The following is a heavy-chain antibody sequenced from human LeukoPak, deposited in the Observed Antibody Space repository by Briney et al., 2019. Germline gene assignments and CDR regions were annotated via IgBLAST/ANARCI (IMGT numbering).Heavy chain of an antibody. D-gene: IGHD5-24*01. CDR1: GGSFSGYY. V-gene: IGHV4-34*01. CDR3: ARNRDGYNSVTDY. Sequence: SETLSLTCAVYGGSFSGYYWSWIRQPPGKGLEWIGEINHSGSTNYNPSLKSRVTISVDTSKNQFSLKLSSVTAADTAVYYCARNRDGYNSVTDYWGQGTLVTVSS. J-gene: IGHJ4*02. CDR2: INHSGST.